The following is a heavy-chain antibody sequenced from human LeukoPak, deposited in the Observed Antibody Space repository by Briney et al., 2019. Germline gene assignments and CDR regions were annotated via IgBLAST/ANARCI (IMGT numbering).Heavy chain of an antibody. CDR2: FDPEDGET. Sequence: ASVKVSCKVSGYTLTELSMHWVRQAPGKGLEWMGGFDPEDGETIYAQKFQGRVTMTRDTSISTAYMELSRLRSDDTAVYYCARALGVGAKPPLGYWGQGTLVTVSS. V-gene: IGHV1-24*01. CDR1: GYTLTELS. D-gene: IGHD1-26*01. CDR3: ARALGVGAKPPLGY. J-gene: IGHJ4*02.